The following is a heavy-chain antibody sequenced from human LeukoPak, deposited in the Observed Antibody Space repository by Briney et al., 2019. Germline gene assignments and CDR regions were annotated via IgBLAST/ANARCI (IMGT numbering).Heavy chain of an antibody. J-gene: IGHJ6*02. CDR3: ASRGFYGSLDV. CDR2: ISTGSSFI. D-gene: IGHD3-10*01. V-gene: IGHV3-21*04. Sequence: GGSLRLSCAASGFTFSSYSMNWVRQAPGKGLEWVSSISTGSSFIYYADSVKGRFTISRDNAKKSLYLQMNSLRAEDTAVYYCASRGFYGSLDVWGQGTTVTVSS. CDR1: GFTFSSYS.